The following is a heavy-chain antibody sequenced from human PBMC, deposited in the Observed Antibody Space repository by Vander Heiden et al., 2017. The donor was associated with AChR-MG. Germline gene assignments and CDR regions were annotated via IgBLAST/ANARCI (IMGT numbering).Heavy chain of an antibody. V-gene: IGHV1-69*01. CDR2: IIPIFGTA. CDR1: GGTFRSYA. J-gene: IGHJ4*02. Sequence: QVQLVQSGAEVKKPGSSVTVSCKASGGTFRSYAISWVRQAPGQGLEWMGGIIPIFGTANYAQKFQGRVTITADESTSTAYMELSSLRSEDTAVYYCARGTDLEMATIWAIDYWGQGTLVTVSS. CDR3: ARGTDLEMATIWAIDY. D-gene: IGHD5-12*01.